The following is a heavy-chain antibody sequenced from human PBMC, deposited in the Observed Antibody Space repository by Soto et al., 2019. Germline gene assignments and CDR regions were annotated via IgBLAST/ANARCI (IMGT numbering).Heavy chain of an antibody. CDR2: IYSAGST. CDR3: ARPVHPADDAFDI. V-gene: IGHV3-53*02. J-gene: IGHJ3*02. CDR1: GFTVSSNY. Sequence: EVQLVETGGGLVQPGGSLRLSCAASGFTVSSNYMNWVRQAPGEGLEWVSVIYSAGSTYYADSVKGRFTISRDNSKNTLYLQMNSLRAEDTAIYYRARPVHPADDAFDIWGQGTMVTVSS.